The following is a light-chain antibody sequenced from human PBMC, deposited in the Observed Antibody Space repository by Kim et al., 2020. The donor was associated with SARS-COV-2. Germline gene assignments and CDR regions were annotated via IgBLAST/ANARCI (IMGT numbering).Light chain of an antibody. V-gene: IGKV3-11*01. CDR1: QSISNY. CDR3: QQRVNWPPLT. Sequence: APGERATLSCRASQSISNYLAWYQQKPGQAPRLLIYDASNRATGIPARFSGSGFGTDFTLTISSLEPEDFAVYYCQQRVNWPPLTFVGGTKVDIK. CDR2: DAS. J-gene: IGKJ4*01.